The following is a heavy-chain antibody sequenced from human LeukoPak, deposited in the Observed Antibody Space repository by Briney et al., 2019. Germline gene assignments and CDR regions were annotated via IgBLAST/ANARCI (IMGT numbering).Heavy chain of an antibody. J-gene: IGHJ4*02. CDR3: ARAEATTVAFDY. CDR1: GGSFSGYY. D-gene: IGHD1-26*01. V-gene: IGHV4-34*01. Sequence: PSETLSLTCAVYGGSFSGYYWSWIRQPPGKGLEWIGEINHSGSTNYNPSLKSRVTISVDTSKNQFSLKLSSVTAADTAVYYCARAEATTVAFDYWGQGTLVTVSS. CDR2: INHSGST.